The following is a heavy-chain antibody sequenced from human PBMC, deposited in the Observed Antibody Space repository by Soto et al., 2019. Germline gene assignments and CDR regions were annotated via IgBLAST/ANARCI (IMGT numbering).Heavy chain of an antibody. D-gene: IGHD5-18*01. CDR1: GYTFTDYY. J-gene: IGHJ3*02. CDR2: MNPKSGGA. CDR3: TRENIEHSDGLYDAFDI. V-gene: IGHV1-2*02. Sequence: ASGKVSCKTSGYTFTDYYTHWVRQAPGQGLECMGWMNPKSGGAYFAQKFQGRVTLTRDTSIGTAYIEVNSLTSDDTAVYFCTRENIEHSDGLYDAFDICGQETTVTDSS.